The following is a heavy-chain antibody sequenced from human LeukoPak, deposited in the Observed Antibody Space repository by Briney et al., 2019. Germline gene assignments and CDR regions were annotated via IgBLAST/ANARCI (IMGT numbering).Heavy chain of an antibody. J-gene: IGHJ1*01. V-gene: IGHV3-9*01. Sequence: GGSLRLSCAASGFTFDDYAMHWVRQAPGKGLEWVSGISWISGSIGYADSVKGRFTISRDNAKNSLYLQMNSLRAEDTALYYCAKDGVYDYGDYGYFQHWGQGTLVTVSS. CDR2: ISWISGSI. CDR3: AKDGVYDYGDYGYFQH. D-gene: IGHD4-17*01. CDR1: GFTFDDYA.